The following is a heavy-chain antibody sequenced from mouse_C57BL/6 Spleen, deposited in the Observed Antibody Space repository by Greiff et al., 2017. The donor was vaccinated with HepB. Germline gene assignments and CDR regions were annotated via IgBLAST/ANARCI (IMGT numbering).Heavy chain of an antibody. D-gene: IGHD4-1*01. Sequence: EVKLVESEGGLVQPGSSMKLSCTASGFTFSDYYMAWVRQVPEKGLEWVANINYDGSSTYYLDSLKSRFNISRDNAKNILYLQMSSLTSEDTATYYCARDGGTGTSYFDYWGQGTTLTVSS. CDR2: INYDGSST. V-gene: IGHV5-16*01. CDR1: GFTFSDYY. CDR3: ARDGGTGTSYFDY. J-gene: IGHJ2*01.